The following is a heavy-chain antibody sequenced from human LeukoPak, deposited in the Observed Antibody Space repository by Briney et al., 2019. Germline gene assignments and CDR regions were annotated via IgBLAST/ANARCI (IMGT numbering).Heavy chain of an antibody. Sequence: GGSLRLSCAASGFTFSSYAMSWVRQAPGKGLEWVSAISGSGSSTYYADSVKGRFTISRDNSKNTLYLQMNSLRAEDTAVYYCAKPPIVVVPAAISDDYWGQGTLVTVSS. CDR1: GFTFSSYA. J-gene: IGHJ4*02. CDR2: ISGSGSST. CDR3: AKPPIVVVPAAISDDY. D-gene: IGHD2-2*02. V-gene: IGHV3-23*01.